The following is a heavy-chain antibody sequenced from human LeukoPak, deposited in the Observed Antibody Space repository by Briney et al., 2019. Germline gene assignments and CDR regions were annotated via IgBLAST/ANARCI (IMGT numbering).Heavy chain of an antibody. Sequence: PGGSLRLSCAVSGFTFSSYAMSWVRQAPGKGLEWVSAISGSGGSTYYADSVKGRFTISRDNSKNTLYLQMNSLRAEDTAVYYCAKDRVGATFRIDYWGQGTLVTVSS. V-gene: IGHV3-23*01. D-gene: IGHD1-26*01. CDR1: GFTFSSYA. CDR3: AKDRVGATFRIDY. CDR2: ISGSGGST. J-gene: IGHJ4*02.